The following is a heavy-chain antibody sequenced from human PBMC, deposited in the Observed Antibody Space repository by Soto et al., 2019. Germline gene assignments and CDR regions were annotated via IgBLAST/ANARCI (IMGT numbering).Heavy chain of an antibody. CDR3: ARQGSYSHRD. Sequence: SETLSLTCTVSGDSISSSSYYWGWIRQPPGKGLEWIGSIYSSGTYYNPSLKSRVTMSVDTSKNQFSLNLSSVSAADTAVYYCARQGSYSHRDWGQGTLVTVSS. D-gene: IGHD5-12*01. J-gene: IGHJ4*02. CDR2: IYSSGT. CDR1: GDSISSSSYY. V-gene: IGHV4-39*01.